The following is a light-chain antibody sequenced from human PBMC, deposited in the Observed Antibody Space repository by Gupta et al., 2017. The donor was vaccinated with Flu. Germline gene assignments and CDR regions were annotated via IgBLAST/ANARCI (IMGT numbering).Light chain of an antibody. J-gene: IGKJ4*01. V-gene: IGKV1-39*01. CDR1: QSISTY. Sequence: IQIPQSPSSLSASVGDRVPITCRASQSISTYLNWYQQKPGKATKLLIYAASRLQSGVPSRFSGSGSGTDLTLTISSLQPEDFATYYGQQCESNPLTFGGGTKVEIK. CDR3: QQCESNPLT. CDR2: AAS.